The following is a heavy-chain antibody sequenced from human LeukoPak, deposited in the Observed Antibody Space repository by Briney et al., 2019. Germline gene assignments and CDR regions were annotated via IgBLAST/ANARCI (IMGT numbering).Heavy chain of an antibody. J-gene: IGHJ4*02. Sequence: SETLSLTCTVSGDSMRTSDHYWAWIRQRTGKGPETIGFINHRGTTNHNPSLNNRVAISVDASKNQFSLRLSSMTAADTAVYFCARGGNRFGGFYFDYWGQGILVTISS. V-gene: IGHV4-31*03. CDR2: INHRGTT. CDR1: GDSMRTSDHY. D-gene: IGHD3-10*01. CDR3: ARGGNRFGGFYFDY.